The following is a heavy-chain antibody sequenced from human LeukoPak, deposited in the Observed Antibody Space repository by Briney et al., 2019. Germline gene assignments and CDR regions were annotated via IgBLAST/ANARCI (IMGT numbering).Heavy chain of an antibody. CDR1: GFTFSTYA. V-gene: IGHV3-64*04. CDR3: LVPRWELLT. D-gene: IGHD1-26*01. J-gene: IGHJ5*02. CDR2: ISTNGGST. Sequence: PGGSLRFSCSVSGFTFSTYAMHWVPQAPGRGLEYVSGISTNGGSTFYADSVKGRFTISRDNSKNTLYLQMNSLRAEDTGVYDCLVPRWELLTWGQGPLLTVSS.